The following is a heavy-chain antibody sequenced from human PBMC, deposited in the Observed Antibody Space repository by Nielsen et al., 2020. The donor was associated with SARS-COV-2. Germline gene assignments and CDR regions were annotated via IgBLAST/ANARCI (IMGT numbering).Heavy chain of an antibody. CDR3: ARESSTIAGRTFDY. CDR2: IYYSGST. J-gene: IGHJ4*02. Sequence: SETLSLTSTVSGGSISSGGYYWSWIRQHPGKGLEWIGYIYYSGSTYYNPSLKSRVTISVDTSKNQFSLKLSSVTAADTAVYYCARESSTIAGRTFDYWGQGTLVTVSS. CDR1: GGSISSGGYY. D-gene: IGHD5/OR15-5a*01. V-gene: IGHV4-31*03.